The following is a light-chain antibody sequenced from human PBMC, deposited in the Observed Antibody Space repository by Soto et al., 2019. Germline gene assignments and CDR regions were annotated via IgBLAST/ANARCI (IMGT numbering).Light chain of an antibody. CDR2: DST. CDR3: HRRNQ. V-gene: IGKV3D-20*02. J-gene: IGKJ5*01. CDR1: QSVSNNY. Sequence: EVVLTQPPGTLSLSPGERATLSCRASQSVSNNYLAWYQQKPGQPPRLLIYDSTNRAAGIPARFSGSRSGTDFTLTISSVEPEDFAMYYCHRRNQFGQGTRLEIK.